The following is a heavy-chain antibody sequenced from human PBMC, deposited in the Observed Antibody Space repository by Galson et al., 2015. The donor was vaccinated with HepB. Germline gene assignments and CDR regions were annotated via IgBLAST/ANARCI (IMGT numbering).Heavy chain of an antibody. CDR3: ASEWLRFSFYYYGMDV. CDR2: IYYSGST. Sequence: SETLSLTCTVSGGSISSSSYYWGWIRQPPGKGLEWIGSIYYSGSTYYNPSLKSRVTISVDTSKNQFSLKLSSVTAADSAVYYCASEWLRFSFYYYGMDVWGQGTTVTVSS. V-gene: IGHV4-39*01. CDR1: GGSISSSSYY. J-gene: IGHJ6*02. D-gene: IGHD5-12*01.